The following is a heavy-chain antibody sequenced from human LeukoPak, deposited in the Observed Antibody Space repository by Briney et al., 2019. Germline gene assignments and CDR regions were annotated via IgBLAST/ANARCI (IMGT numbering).Heavy chain of an antibody. J-gene: IGHJ5*02. Sequence: PSQTLSLTCAVSGGSISSGGYSWSWIRQPPGKGLEWIGYIYHSGSTYYNPSLKSRVTISVDRSKNQFSLKLSSVTAADTAVYYCARAGVYEPWFDPWGQGTLVTVSS. CDR1: GGSISSGGYS. CDR2: IYHSGST. CDR3: ARAGVYEPWFDP. V-gene: IGHV4-30-2*01. D-gene: IGHD6-13*01.